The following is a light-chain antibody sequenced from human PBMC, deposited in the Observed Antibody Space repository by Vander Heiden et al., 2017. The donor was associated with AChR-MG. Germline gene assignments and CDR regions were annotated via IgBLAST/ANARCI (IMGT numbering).Light chain of an antibody. Sequence: QAGLPLPPSVPTDLGQSATRTCTGNVNNVGNQGPAWLQQHLSIPPKLLFNRYNNRPSGISERFSATGSENTAALTITGLQPEDEADYYCAAWDVSLSGWVFGGGTKLTVL. J-gene: IGLJ3*02. V-gene: IGLV10-54*04. CDR3: AAWDVSLSGWV. CDR2: RYN. CDR1: VNNVGNQG.